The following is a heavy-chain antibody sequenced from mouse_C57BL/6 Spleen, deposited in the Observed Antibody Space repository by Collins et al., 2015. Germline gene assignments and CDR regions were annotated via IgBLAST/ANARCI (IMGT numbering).Heavy chain of an antibody. CDR1: GFNIKDTY. J-gene: IGHJ1*01. D-gene: IGHD2-3*01. CDR2: IDPANGNT. Sequence: EVQLQQSGAELVKPGASVKLSCTASGFNIKDTYMHWVKQRPEQGLEWIGRIDPANGNTKYDPKFQGKATITADTSSNTAYLQLSSLTSEDTAVYYCARDDGYWYFDVWGAGTTVTVSS. CDR3: ARDDGYWYFDV. V-gene: IGHV14-3*02.